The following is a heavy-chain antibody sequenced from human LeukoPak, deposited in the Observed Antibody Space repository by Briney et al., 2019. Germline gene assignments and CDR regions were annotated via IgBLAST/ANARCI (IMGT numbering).Heavy chain of an antibody. D-gene: IGHD2-21*01. CDR3: ARDLRLGELSYFDY. CDR2: IYYSGST. V-gene: IGHV4-31*03. J-gene: IGHJ4*02. CDR1: GGSISSGGYY. Sequence: TSQTLSLTCTVSGGSISSGGYYWSWIRQHPGKGLEWIGYIYYSGSTYYNPSLKSRVTISVDTSKNQFSLKLSSVTAADTAVYYCARDLRLGELSYFDYWGQGTLVTVSS.